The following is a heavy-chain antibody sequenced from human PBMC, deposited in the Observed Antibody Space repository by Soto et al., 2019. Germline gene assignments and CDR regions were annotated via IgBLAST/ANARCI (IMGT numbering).Heavy chain of an antibody. CDR2: IYHSGST. Sequence: PSETLSLTCAVSGGSISSSNWWSWVRQPPGKGLEWIGEIYHSGSTNYNPSLKSRVTISVDKSKNQFSLKLSSVTAADTAVYYCARDLQWRRYFDYWGQGTLVTSPQ. D-gene: IGHD6-19*01. CDR1: GGSISSSNW. V-gene: IGHV4-4*02. CDR3: ARDLQWRRYFDY. J-gene: IGHJ4*02.